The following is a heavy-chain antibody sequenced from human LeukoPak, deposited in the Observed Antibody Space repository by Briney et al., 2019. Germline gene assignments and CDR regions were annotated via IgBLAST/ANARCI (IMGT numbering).Heavy chain of an antibody. V-gene: IGHV1-69*05. CDR1: VGSLSTFA. Sequence: SVKVSFKASVGSLSTFAICWVRQAPAPGLEWMGGIIPILGAKNYAQTFQGRVSFTTDEYTSTAYMERSGLRSDGTPVYFCSREVVVVTDYYYYYMDVWGRGTTVTVSS. CDR3: SREVVVVTDYYYYYMDV. J-gene: IGHJ6*03. D-gene: IGHD3-22*01. CDR2: IIPILGAK.